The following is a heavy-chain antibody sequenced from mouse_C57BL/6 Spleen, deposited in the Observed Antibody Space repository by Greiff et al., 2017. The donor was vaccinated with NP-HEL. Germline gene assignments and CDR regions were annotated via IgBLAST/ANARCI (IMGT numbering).Heavy chain of an antibody. CDR3: ARSYYDYPYWYFDV. J-gene: IGHJ1*03. CDR2: IRNKANGYTT. V-gene: IGHV7-3*01. Sequence: EVKLVESGGGLVQPGGSLSLSCAASGFTFTDYYMSWVRQPPGQALEWLGFIRNKANGYTTEYSASVKGRFTISRDNSQSILYLQMNALRAEDSATYYCARSYYDYPYWYFDVWGTGTTVTVSS. D-gene: IGHD2-4*01. CDR1: GFTFTDYY.